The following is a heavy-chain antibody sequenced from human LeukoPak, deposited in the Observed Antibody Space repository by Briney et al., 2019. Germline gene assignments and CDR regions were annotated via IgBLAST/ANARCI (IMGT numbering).Heavy chain of an antibody. V-gene: IGHV3-7*01. CDR1: GFNFTKFW. CDR3: ARRFCSHTNCYSLETFDY. CDR2: INQDGSEK. D-gene: IGHD2-21*02. J-gene: IGHJ4*02. Sequence: GGSLRLSCAASGFNFTKFWMSGVRQVPGKGLEWVANINQDGSEKYYVESVSGRFTISRDSATKSLYLQMGNLRAEDTALYYCARRFCSHTNCYSLETFDYWGPGTLVTVST.